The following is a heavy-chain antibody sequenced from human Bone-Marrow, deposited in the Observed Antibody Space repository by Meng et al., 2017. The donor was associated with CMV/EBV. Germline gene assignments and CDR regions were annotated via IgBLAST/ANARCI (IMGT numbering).Heavy chain of an antibody. CDR3: AREGLELRGRLWYFDL. V-gene: IGHV4-59*01. Sequence: SETLSLTCTVSGGSTSSYYWNWIRQSPGKGLEWIGYIYYNGNTNYNPSLKSRVTISVDTSKNQFSLKLSSMTAADTAVYYCAREGLELRGRLWYFDLWGRGTLVTVSS. CDR1: GGSTSSYY. CDR2: IYYNGNT. D-gene: IGHD1-7*01. J-gene: IGHJ2*01.